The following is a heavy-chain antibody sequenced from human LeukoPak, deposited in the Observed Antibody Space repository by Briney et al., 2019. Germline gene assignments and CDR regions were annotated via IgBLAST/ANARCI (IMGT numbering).Heavy chain of an antibody. CDR3: ARGATRATRRFDL. D-gene: IGHD2-15*01. Sequence: AGGSLRLSCVASGFTFSSYSLTWVRQTPEKGLAWVSIIGGPGAPTFYADSVEGRFTISRDNSKNTVYLQMNSLRAEDTALYFCARGATRATRRFDLWGRGTLVTVSS. V-gene: IGHV3-23*01. CDR1: GFTFSSYS. J-gene: IGHJ2*01. CDR2: IGGPGAPT.